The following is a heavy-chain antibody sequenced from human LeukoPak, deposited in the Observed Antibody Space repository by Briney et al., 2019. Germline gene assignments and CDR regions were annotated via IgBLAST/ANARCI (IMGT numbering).Heavy chain of an antibody. J-gene: IGHJ4*02. CDR3: SRDPRHNDY. Sequence: GGSLRLSCAASGFTFSDSYITWIRQAPGKGLELLSYISGSSSDVNYIDSVRGRFTISRDKAKNSLYLHMNSLTVEDTAVYYCSRDPRHNDYWGQGTLVTVSS. CDR2: ISGSSSDV. V-gene: IGHV3-11*01. CDR1: GFTFSDSY.